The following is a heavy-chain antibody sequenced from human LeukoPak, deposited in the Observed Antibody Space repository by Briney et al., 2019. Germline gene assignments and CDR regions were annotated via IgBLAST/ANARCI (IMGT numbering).Heavy chain of an antibody. CDR3: ARESTAVRSGGFDY. V-gene: IGHV4-61*01. Sequence: SETLSLTCTVSGGSISSSSYYWSWVRQPPGKGLERIGYIYYSGSTNYNPSLKSRVTISVDASKNQFSLKLSSVTAADTAVYYCARESTAVRSGGFDYWGQGTLVTVSS. CDR1: GGSISSSSYY. CDR2: IYYSGST. J-gene: IGHJ4*02. D-gene: IGHD3-10*01.